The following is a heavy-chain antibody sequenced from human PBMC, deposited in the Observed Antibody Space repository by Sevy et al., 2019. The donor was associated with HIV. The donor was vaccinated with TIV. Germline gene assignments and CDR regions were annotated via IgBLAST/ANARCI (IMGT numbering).Heavy chain of an antibody. CDR3: AKSYFGSGTSYGMDL. CDR1: GFTFRNFW. Sequence: GGSLRLSCAVSGFTFRNFWMSWVRQAPGKGLEWVANIRQDGSGKYYVDSVRGRCTISRDNAKNSLFLQLNSLRADDTAIYYCAKSYFGSGTSYGMDLWGRGTTVTVSS. CDR2: IRQDGSGK. J-gene: IGHJ6*02. D-gene: IGHD3-10*01. V-gene: IGHV3-7*01.